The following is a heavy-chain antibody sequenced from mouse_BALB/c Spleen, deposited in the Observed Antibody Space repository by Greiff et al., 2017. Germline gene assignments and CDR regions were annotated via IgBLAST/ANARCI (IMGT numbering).Heavy chain of an antibody. CDR3: ARGVYYGYDGYAY. Sequence: EVQRVESGPGLVKPSQSLSLTCTVTGYSITSDYAWNWIRQFPGNKLEWMGYISYSGSTSYNPSLKSRISITRDTSKNQFFLQLNSVTTEDTATYYCARGVYYGYDGYAYWGQGTLVTVSA. J-gene: IGHJ3*01. D-gene: IGHD2-2*01. V-gene: IGHV3-2*02. CDR2: ISYSGST. CDR1: GYSITSDYA.